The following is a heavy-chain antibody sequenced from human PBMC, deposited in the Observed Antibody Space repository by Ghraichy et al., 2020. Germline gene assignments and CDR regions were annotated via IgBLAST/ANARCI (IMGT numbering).Heavy chain of an antibody. V-gene: IGHV3-49*04. Sequence: GGSLRLSCTASGFTFGDYAMSWVRQAPGKGLEWVGFIRSKAYGGTTEYAASVKGRFTISRDDSKSIAYLQMNSLKTEDTAVYYCTRAEVWFGVLDYYYYMDVWGKGTTVTVSS. CDR2: IRSKAYGGTT. J-gene: IGHJ6*03. CDR3: TRAEVWFGVLDYYYYMDV. D-gene: IGHD3-10*01. CDR1: GFTFGDYA.